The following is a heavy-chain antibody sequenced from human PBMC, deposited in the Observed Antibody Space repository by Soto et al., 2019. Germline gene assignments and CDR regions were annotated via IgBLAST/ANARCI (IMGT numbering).Heavy chain of an antibody. D-gene: IGHD3-10*01. CDR1: GYTFTSYG. CDR2: ISAYNGNT. CDR3: ARARGSGSNPWFDP. Sequence: GASVKVSCKASGYTFTSYGISWVRQAPGQGLEWMGWISAYNGNTNYAQKLQGRVTMTTDTTTSTAYMELRSLRSDDTAVYYCARARGSGSNPWFDPWGQGTLVTVSS. V-gene: IGHV1-18*04. J-gene: IGHJ5*02.